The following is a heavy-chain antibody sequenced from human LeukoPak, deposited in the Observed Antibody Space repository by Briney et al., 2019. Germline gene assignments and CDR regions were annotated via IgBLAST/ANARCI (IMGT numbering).Heavy chain of an antibody. Sequence: GGSLRLSCAASGFTFSSYSMNWVRQAPGKGLEWVSYISSSSSTIYYADSVKGRFTISRDNAKNSLYLQMNSLRDEDTAVYYCARDRLRYFDFRLYFDYWGQGTLVTVSS. V-gene: IGHV3-48*02. CDR2: ISSSSSTI. CDR3: ARDRLRYFDFRLYFDY. CDR1: GFTFSSYS. D-gene: IGHD3-9*01. J-gene: IGHJ4*02.